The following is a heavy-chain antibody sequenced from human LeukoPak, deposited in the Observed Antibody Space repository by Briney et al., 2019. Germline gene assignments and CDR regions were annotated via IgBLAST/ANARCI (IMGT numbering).Heavy chain of an antibody. CDR3: ARVLSTYFDY. Sequence: SQTLSLTCAISGDSVSSNSAAWSWIRQSPSRGLEWLGRTFYRSKWYNDYAVSVGSRITINPDTAKNQFSLQLNSVTPEDTAVYYCARVLSTYFDYWGQGTLVTVSS. V-gene: IGHV6-1*01. CDR1: GDSVSSNSAA. D-gene: IGHD2-8*02. J-gene: IGHJ4*02. CDR2: TFYRSKWYN.